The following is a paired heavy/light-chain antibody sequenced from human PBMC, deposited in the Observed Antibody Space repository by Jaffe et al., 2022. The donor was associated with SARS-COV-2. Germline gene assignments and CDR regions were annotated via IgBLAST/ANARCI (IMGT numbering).Light chain of an antibody. V-gene: IGKV3-20*01. CDR1: QSVRSNY. CDR2: GAS. CDR3: QQYDNWT. J-gene: IGKJ1*01. Sequence: EVVLTQSPGTLSLSPGERATLSCRASQSVRSNYLAWYQQKFGQAPRLLIYGASGRATGIPDRFSGSASGTDFTLTISRLEPEDFAVYYCQQYDNWTFGQGTKVEIK.
Heavy chain of an antibody. CDR3: ARREERGFDP. V-gene: IGHV4-59*01. D-gene: IGHD3-10*01. CDR2: IYYTGGT. CDR1: GGSINGYY. J-gene: IGHJ5*02. Sequence: QVQLQESGPGLVKPSETLSLTCTVSGGSINGYYWSWVRQPPGKGLEYIGNIYYTGGTNYNPALRSRVAISLDRSRNQFSLKLSSLTAADTAVYYCARREERGFDPWGQGTLVTVSS.